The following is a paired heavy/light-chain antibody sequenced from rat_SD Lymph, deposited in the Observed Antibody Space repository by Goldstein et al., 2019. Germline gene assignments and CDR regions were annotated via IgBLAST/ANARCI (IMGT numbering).Heavy chain of an antibody. V-gene: IGHV6-13*01. Sequence: EVQLVETGGGLVQPGKSLKLTCATSGFTFSTAWMHWVRQSPEKRLEWIARIKDKSNNYATDYVESVKGRFTISRDDSKSSVYLQMNSLKEEDTATYYCTTFSLGARYWYFDFWGPGTMVTVSS. J-gene: IGHJ1*01. CDR3: TTFSLGARYWYFDF. CDR1: GFTFSTAW. CDR2: IKDKSNNYAT. D-gene: IGHD5-1*01.
Light chain of an antibody. CDR3: QQSRESPRT. V-gene: IGKV3S18*01. CDR1: QSVSISSINL. Sequence: DIVLTQSPVLAVSLGQRATISCRASQSVSISSINLMHWYQQKPGQQPKLLIYRASNLASGIPARFSGSGSGTDFTLTIDPVQADDIAAYYCQQSRESPRTFGGGTKLELK. CDR2: RAS. J-gene: IGKJ1*01.